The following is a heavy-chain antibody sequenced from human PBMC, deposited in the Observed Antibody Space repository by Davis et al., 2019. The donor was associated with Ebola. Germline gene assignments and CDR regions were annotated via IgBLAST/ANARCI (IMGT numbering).Heavy chain of an antibody. CDR3: AKTGGEGYCSSTSCYPFRYFDY. D-gene: IGHD2-2*01. Sequence: GESLKISCAASGFTFSSYSMNWVRQAPGKGLEWVSSISSSSSYIYYADSVKGRFTISRDNAKNSLYLQMNSLRAEDTAVYYCAKTGGEGYCSSTSCYPFRYFDYWGQGTLVTVSS. CDR2: ISSSSSYI. CDR1: GFTFSSYS. V-gene: IGHV3-21*04. J-gene: IGHJ4*02.